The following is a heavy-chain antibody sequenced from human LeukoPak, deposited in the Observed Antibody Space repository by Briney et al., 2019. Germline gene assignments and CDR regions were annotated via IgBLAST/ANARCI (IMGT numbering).Heavy chain of an antibody. D-gene: IGHD6-13*01. CDR2: ISGSGGST. Sequence: AGGSLRLSCAASGFTFSSYAMSWVRQAPGKGLEWVSAISGSGGSTYYADSVKGRFTISRDNSKNTLYLQMNSLRAEDTAVYYCAKDRTAAGTEYNWFDPWGQGTLVTVSS. CDR3: AKDRTAAGTEYNWFDP. CDR1: GFTFSSYA. V-gene: IGHV3-23*01. J-gene: IGHJ5*02.